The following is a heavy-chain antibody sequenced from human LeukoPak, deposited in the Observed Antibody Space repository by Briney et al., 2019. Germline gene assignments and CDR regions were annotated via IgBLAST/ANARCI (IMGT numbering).Heavy chain of an antibody. D-gene: IGHD6-6*01. J-gene: IGHJ4*02. Sequence: PSETLSLTCTVSGGSISSYSWSWIRRPPGKGLEWIGYIYYSGSTNYNPSLKSRVTVSVDTSKHQFSLKLSSVTAADTAVYYCARSIAARPFEFDYWGQGTLVTVSS. CDR3: ARSIAARPFEFDY. V-gene: IGHV4-59*08. CDR1: GGSISSYS. CDR2: IYYSGST.